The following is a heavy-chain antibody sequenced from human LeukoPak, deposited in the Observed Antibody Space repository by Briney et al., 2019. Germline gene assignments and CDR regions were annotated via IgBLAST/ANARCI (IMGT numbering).Heavy chain of an antibody. CDR1: GFTFSDYY. CDR2: IDSSGRTI. J-gene: IGHJ4*02. Sequence: GGSLRLSCAASGFTFSDYYMRWIRQSPGMGLEWVSYIDSSGRTIYYADSVKGRFTISRDNAKNSLYLQMNSLRAEDTAVYYCARDRDYTYFDYWGQGTLVTVSS. D-gene: IGHD4-11*01. V-gene: IGHV3-11*04. CDR3: ARDRDYTYFDY.